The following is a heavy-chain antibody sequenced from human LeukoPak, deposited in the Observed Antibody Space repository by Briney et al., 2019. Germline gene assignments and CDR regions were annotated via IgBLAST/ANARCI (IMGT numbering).Heavy chain of an antibody. CDR2: ISYDGSNK. CDR3: AKATFSYTSGQPDY. D-gene: IGHD6-19*01. V-gene: IGHV3-30*18. Sequence: PGGSLRLSCAASRFTFSSYGMHWVRQAPGKGLEWVTFISYDGSNKYYADSVKGRFTISRDNAKNSLYLQMNSLRAEDTALYYCAKATFSYTSGQPDYWGQGTLVTVSS. CDR1: RFTFSSYG. J-gene: IGHJ4*02.